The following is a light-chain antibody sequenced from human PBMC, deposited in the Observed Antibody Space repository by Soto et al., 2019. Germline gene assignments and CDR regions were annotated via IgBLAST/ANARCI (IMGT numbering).Light chain of an antibody. CDR2: DVS. CDR1: SSYVGGYNY. V-gene: IGLV2-14*01. Sequence: QSVLTQPASVSGSPGQSITISCTGTSSYVGGYNYVSWYQQHPGKAPKLMIYDVSNRPSGVSNRFSGSKSGNTASLTISGLQAEDEADYYCSSYTSSSTRVFGTGTKATVL. J-gene: IGLJ1*01. CDR3: SSYTSSSTRV.